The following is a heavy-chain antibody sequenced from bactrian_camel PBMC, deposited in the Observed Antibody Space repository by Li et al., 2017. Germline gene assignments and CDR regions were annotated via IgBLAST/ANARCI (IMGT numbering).Heavy chain of an antibody. CDR3: AAHQDCKVVAGFGGY. Sequence: VQLVESGGGSVQAGGSLRLSCSASGNSIRSYCMGWFRQNPGKEREGVARIDHGGSTTYEDFVKGRFTISRDNAKNILYLQLTSLAPEDTAMYYCAAHQDCKVVAGFGGYWGQGTQVTVS. D-gene: IGHD6*01. J-gene: IGHJ4*01. V-gene: IGHV3S53*01. CDR1: GNSIRSYC. CDR2: IDHGGST.